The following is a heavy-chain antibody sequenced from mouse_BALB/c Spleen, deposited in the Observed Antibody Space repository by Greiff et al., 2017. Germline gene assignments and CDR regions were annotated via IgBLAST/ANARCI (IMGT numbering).Heavy chain of an antibody. CDR1: GYSITSGYY. CDR3: ARGSTMITSYFDY. Sequence: VQLQQSGPGLVKPSQSLSLTCSVTGYSITSGYYWNWIRQFPGNQLEWMGYISYDGSNNYNPSLKNRISITRDTSKNQFFLKLNSVTTEDTATYYCARGSTMITSYFDYWGQGTTLTVSS. CDR2: ISYDGSN. J-gene: IGHJ2*01. V-gene: IGHV3-6*02. D-gene: IGHD2-4*01.